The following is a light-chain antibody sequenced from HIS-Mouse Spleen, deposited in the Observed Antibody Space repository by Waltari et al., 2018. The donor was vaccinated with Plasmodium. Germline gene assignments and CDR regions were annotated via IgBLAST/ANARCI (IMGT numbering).Light chain of an antibody. CDR2: AAS. J-gene: IGKJ4*01. CDR1: QSISSY. CDR3: PPSYSTPQLT. V-gene: IGKV1-39*01. Sequence: DIQMTQSPSSLSASVGDRVTITCRASQSISSYLNGYQQKPGKAPKLLIYAASSLQSGVPSRFSGSGSVTDFPLPIRTLPPEDFPTYYCPPSYSTPQLTFFLGTNLSIK.